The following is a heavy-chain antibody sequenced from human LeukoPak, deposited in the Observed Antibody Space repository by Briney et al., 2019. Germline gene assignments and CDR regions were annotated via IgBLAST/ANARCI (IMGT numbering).Heavy chain of an antibody. Sequence: AASVKVSCKASGYTFTSYYIHWVRQAPGQGLEWMGWISAYNGNTNYAQKLQGRVTMTTDTSTSTAYMELRSLRSDDTAVYYCARAGEQLWLPYYYYYYYMDVWGKGTTVTVSS. V-gene: IGHV1-18*04. J-gene: IGHJ6*03. CDR2: ISAYNGNT. CDR3: ARAGEQLWLPYYYYYYYMDV. D-gene: IGHD5-18*01. CDR1: GYTFTSYY.